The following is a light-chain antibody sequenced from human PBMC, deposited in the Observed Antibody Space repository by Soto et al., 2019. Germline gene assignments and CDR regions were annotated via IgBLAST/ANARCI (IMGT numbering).Light chain of an antibody. CDR2: DAS. Sequence: EIVMTQSPVTLSVSPGERATLSCWASQSVSSNLARYQQKPGQTPRTLTHDASARATGFPVRFSASGSGTDFTLSISSLQSEDSAVYYCQQYNSWPLTFGQGTKVEI. J-gene: IGKJ1*01. CDR1: QSVSSN. V-gene: IGKV3-15*01. CDR3: QQYNSWPLT.